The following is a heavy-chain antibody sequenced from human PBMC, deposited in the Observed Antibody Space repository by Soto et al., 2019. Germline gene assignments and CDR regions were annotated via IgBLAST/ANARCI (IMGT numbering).Heavy chain of an antibody. CDR2: IDPSDSYT. CDR3: ARQGSEPYYYGMDV. CDR1: GYSFTIYC. D-gene: IGHD1-26*01. V-gene: IGHV5-10-1*01. J-gene: IGHJ6*02. Sequence: GESLKISCNGSGYSFTIYCISLVLQMPGKGLEWMGRIDPSDSYTNYSPSFQGHVTISADKSISTAYLQWSSLKASDTAMYYCARQGSEPYYYGMDVWGQGTMVTVSS.